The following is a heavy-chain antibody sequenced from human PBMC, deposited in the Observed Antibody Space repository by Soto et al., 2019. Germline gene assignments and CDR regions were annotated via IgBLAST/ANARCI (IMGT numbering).Heavy chain of an antibody. Sequence: QVQLVQSGAEVKKPGSSVNVSCKTSGATFGNTAVTWVRQAPGHGLEWMGGIVPMFGTANYAQKFQGRVTITADESTNTAYMELSSLRSDDTAVYYCARDGDPGYAFWSGPLGGGRFDPWGQGTLVTVSS. CDR3: ARDGDPGYAFWSGPLGGGRFDP. J-gene: IGHJ5*02. D-gene: IGHD3-3*01. V-gene: IGHV1-69*12. CDR2: IVPMFGTA. CDR1: GATFGNTA.